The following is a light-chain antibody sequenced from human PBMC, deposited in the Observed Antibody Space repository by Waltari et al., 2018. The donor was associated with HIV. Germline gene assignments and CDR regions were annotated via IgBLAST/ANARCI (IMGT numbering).Light chain of an antibody. CDR1: QSILYSSTNQNY. CDR3: QQYYHVPYT. CDR2: WAS. J-gene: IGKJ2*01. Sequence: DVVVTQSPDSLAVSLGERATLNCRSSQSILYSSTNQNYLAWYQQKPGQRPKLLIYWASARQSGVPDRFSGNGSGTDFTLTISSLQAEDVAVYYCQQYYHVPYTFGLGTKLEIK. V-gene: IGKV4-1*01.